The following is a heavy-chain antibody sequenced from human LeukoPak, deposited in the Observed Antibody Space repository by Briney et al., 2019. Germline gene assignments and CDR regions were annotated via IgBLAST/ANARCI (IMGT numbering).Heavy chain of an antibody. CDR2: ISSNGGST. D-gene: IGHD3-9*01. CDR1: GFSFSSHG. V-gene: IGHV3-64*01. Sequence: PGGSLRLSCAASGFSFSSHGMHWVRQAPGKGLEYVSAISSNGGSTYYANSVKGRFTISRDNSKNTLYLQMGSLRAEDMAVYYCAVGTGYVNWGQGTLVTVSS. J-gene: IGHJ4*02. CDR3: AVGTGYVN.